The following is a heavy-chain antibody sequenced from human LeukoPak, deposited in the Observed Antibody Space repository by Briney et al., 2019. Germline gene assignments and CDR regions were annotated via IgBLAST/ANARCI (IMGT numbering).Heavy chain of an antibody. Sequence: PGGSLRLSCAASGFTFSAYNMYWVRQAPAKGVQWISYCSRSSRTIYYADSVKGRFTISRDDATNALYLQMNSLRDEDSAVYYCARAAGYYAPFDNWGQGTLVTVSS. V-gene: IGHV3-48*02. CDR1: GFTFSAYN. J-gene: IGHJ4*02. D-gene: IGHD2-2*01. CDR3: ARAAGYYAPFDN. CDR2: CSRSSRTI.